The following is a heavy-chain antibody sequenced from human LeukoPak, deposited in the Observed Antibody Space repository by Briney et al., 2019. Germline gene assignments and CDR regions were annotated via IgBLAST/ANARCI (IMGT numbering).Heavy chain of an antibody. CDR2: ISYDGTNS. D-gene: IGHD3-22*01. CDR1: GFTFDNSG. Sequence: PGGSLRLSCAASGFTFDNSGMHWVRQAPGKGLEWMAVISYDGTNSYYADSVKGRFAISSDNSKNTVFLQMNSLRVEDTAVYYCAKKYDNWVDYWGQGTLVTVSS. V-gene: IGHV3-30*18. J-gene: IGHJ4*02. CDR3: AKKYDNWVDY.